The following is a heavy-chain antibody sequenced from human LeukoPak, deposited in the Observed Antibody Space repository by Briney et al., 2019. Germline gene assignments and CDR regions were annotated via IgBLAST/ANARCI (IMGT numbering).Heavy chain of an antibody. CDR3: AAGEPYVY. Sequence: PGGSLRLSCVASGFTFSSYGMHWVRQAPGKGLEWVAVISYDGSNKYYADSVKGRFTISRDNSKNTLYLQMNSLRAEDTAVYYCAAGEPYVYWGPGTLVTVSS. D-gene: IGHD1-14*01. CDR1: GFTFSSYG. J-gene: IGHJ4*02. V-gene: IGHV3-30*03. CDR2: ISYDGSNK.